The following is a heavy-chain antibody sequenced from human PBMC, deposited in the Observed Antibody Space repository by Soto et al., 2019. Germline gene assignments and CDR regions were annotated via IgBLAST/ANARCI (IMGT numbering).Heavy chain of an antibody. Sequence: SETLSLTCTVSGGSISSGGYYWSWIRQHPGKGLEWIGYIYYSGSTYYNPSLKSRVTISVDTSKNQFSLKLSSVTAADTAVYYCAGVYGDSPGGNYYYMDVWGKGTTVTVSS. D-gene: IGHD4-17*01. CDR1: GGSISSGGYY. CDR3: AGVYGDSPGGNYYYMDV. J-gene: IGHJ6*03. V-gene: IGHV4-31*03. CDR2: IYYSGST.